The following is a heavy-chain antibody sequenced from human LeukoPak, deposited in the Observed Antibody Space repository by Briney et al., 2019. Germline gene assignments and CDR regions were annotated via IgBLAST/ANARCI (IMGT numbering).Heavy chain of an antibody. V-gene: IGHV4-59*01. CDR2: IYYSGST. J-gene: IGHJ4*02. CDR1: GGSISRYY. CDR3: ARVAYGYSSGWYLDY. Sequence: SETLSLTCTVSGGSISRYYWSWIRQPPGKGLEWIGYIYYSGSTNYNPSLKSRVTISVDTSKNQFSLKLSSVTAADTAVYYCARVAYGYSSGWYLDYWGQGTLVTVSS. D-gene: IGHD6-19*01.